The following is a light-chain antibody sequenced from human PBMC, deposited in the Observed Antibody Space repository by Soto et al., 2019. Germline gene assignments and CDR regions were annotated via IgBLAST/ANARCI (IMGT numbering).Light chain of an antibody. CDR2: GAS. Sequence: EIVLKQSPGTLSLSPGERATLSCRASQSVSSSYLAWYQQKPGQAPRLLIYGASSRATGIPDRFSGSGSGTDVTLTISRLEPEDFAGYYCQQYGSSPRTFGQGTKLEIK. CDR3: QQYGSSPRT. J-gene: IGKJ2*01. CDR1: QSVSSSY. V-gene: IGKV3-20*01.